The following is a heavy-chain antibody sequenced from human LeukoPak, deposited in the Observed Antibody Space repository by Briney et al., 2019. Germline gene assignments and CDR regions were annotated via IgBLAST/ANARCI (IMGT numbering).Heavy chain of an antibody. V-gene: IGHV5-51*01. Sequence: GESLKISCKGSGYSFTSYWIGWVRQMPGKGLEWMGIIYPGDSDTRYSPSFQGQVTISADKSVSTAYLQWSSLKASDTAMYYCARQHSSSWYYFDYWGQGTLVTVSS. CDR3: ARQHSSSWYYFDY. D-gene: IGHD6-13*01. CDR1: GYSFTSYW. CDR2: IYPGDSDT. J-gene: IGHJ4*02.